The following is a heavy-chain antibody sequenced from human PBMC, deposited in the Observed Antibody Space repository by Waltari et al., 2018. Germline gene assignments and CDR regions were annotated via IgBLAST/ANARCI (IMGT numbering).Heavy chain of an antibody. V-gene: IGHV3-23*04. CDR3: AKSSGSYYEVFDY. Sequence: EVRLVESGGGLVQPGGSLRLSCAASGFPFAHYGRSWVRQAPGKGLECVSSISGSGGTTYYADSVKGRFTMSKDNSKNTLFLQMNSLRVDDTADYYCAKSSGSYYEVFDYWGRGTLVTVSS. D-gene: IGHD1-26*01. CDR2: ISGSGGTT. J-gene: IGHJ4*02. CDR1: GFPFAHYG.